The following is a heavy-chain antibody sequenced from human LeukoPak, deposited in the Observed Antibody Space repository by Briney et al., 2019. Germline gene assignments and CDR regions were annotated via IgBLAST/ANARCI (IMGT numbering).Heavy chain of an antibody. CDR1: GGSISSSSYY. Sequence: SETLSLTCTVSGGSISSSSYYWGWIRQPPGKGLEWIGYIYYSGSTNYNPSLKSRVTISVDTSKNQFSLKLSSVTAADTAVYYCARYYYDSSSYLDAFDIWGQGTMVTVSS. D-gene: IGHD3-22*01. CDR2: IYYSGST. CDR3: ARYYYDSSSYLDAFDI. J-gene: IGHJ3*02. V-gene: IGHV4-61*05.